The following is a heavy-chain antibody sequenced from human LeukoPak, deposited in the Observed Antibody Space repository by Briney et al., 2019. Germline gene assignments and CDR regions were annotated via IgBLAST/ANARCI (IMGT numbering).Heavy chain of an antibody. J-gene: IGHJ4*02. CDR2: ISWNSGSI. V-gene: IGHV3-9*01. D-gene: IGHD6-19*01. CDR3: AKGNQWLIDY. Sequence: GGSLRLSCAASGFTLDDYAMHWVRQAPGKGLEWVSGISWNSGSIGYADSVKGRFTISRDNAKNSLYLQMNSLRAEDTALYYCAKGNQWLIDYWGQGTLVTVSS. CDR1: GFTLDDYA.